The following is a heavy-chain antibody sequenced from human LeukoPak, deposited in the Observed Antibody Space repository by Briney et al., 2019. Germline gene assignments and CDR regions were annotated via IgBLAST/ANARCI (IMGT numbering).Heavy chain of an antibody. J-gene: IGHJ4*02. CDR3: AKGHCSSTSCSFDY. Sequence: GIIWNSGSIGYADSVKCRFTISRDNAKNSLYLQMNSLRAEDTALYYCAKGHCSSTSCSFDYWGQGTLVTVSS. D-gene: IGHD2-2*01. V-gene: IGHV3-9*01. CDR2: IIWNSGSI.